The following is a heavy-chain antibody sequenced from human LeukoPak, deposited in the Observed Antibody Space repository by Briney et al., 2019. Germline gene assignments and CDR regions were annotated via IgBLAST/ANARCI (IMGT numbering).Heavy chain of an antibody. CDR1: GFTFSSYA. D-gene: IGHD6-13*01. CDR2: ISGSGDST. Sequence: GGSLRLSCAASGFTFSSYAMSWVRQAPGKGLEWVSAISGSGDSTYYADSVKGRFTISRDNSKNALYLQVHSLRAEDTAVYYCAKVQQLAPYYYYYMNVWGKGATVTISS. J-gene: IGHJ6*03. CDR3: AKVQQLAPYYYYYMNV. V-gene: IGHV3-23*01.